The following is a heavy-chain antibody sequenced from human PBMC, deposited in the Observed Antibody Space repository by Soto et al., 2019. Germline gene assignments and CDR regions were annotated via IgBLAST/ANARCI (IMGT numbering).Heavy chain of an antibody. V-gene: IGHV1-3*01. CDR3: ARERLGYSYGLVTGDY. CDR2: INAGNGNT. CDR1: GYTFTSYA. D-gene: IGHD5-18*01. Sequence: ASVKVSCKASGYTFTSYAMHWVRQAPGQRLEWMGRINAGNGNTKYSQKFQGRVTITRDTSASTAYMELSSLRSEDTAVYYCARERLGYSYGLVTGDYWGQGTLVTVSS. J-gene: IGHJ4*02.